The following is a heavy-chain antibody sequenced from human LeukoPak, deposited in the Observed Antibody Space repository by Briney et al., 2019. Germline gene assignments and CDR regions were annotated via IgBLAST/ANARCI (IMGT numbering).Heavy chain of an antibody. CDR2: IYYSGST. D-gene: IGHD2-21*02. Sequence: SETLSLTCTVSGGSISSHYWAWIRQPPGKGLEWIGYIYYSGSTNYNPSLKSRVTISVDTSKNQFSLKLSSVTAADTAVYYCAGTIYCGGDCYPNGAFDIWGQGTMVTVSS. CDR1: GGSISSHY. V-gene: IGHV4-59*08. J-gene: IGHJ3*02. CDR3: AGTIYCGGDCYPNGAFDI.